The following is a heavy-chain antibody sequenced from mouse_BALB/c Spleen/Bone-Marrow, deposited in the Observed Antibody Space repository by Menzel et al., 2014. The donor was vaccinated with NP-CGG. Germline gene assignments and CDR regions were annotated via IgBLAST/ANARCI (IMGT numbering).Heavy chain of an antibody. D-gene: IGHD1-1*01. CDR3: GRWDYYGYAMDY. CDR2: INPYNGGT. J-gene: IGHJ4*01. CDR1: GYSFTGYT. V-gene: IGHV1-18*01. Sequence: VQLQQSGPELVKPGASMKISCKASGYSFTGYTMNWVKQSHGKNLEWIGLINPYNGGTSYNQKFMGKATLTVDKSSSTAYMELLSLTSEDSAIYYCGRWDYYGYAMDYWGQGTPVTGSS.